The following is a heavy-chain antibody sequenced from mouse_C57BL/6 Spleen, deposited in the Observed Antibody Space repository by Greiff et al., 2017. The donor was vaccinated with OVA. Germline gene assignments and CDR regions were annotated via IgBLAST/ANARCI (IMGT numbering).Heavy chain of an antibody. D-gene: IGHD2-1*01. V-gene: IGHV1-53*01. Sequence: VQLQQPGTELVKPGASVKLSCTASGYTFTSYWMHWVKQRPGQGLEWIGSINPSNGGTNYNEKFKSKATLTVDKSSSTAYMQLSSLTSEDSAVXHWGRGAIYYGNPSAMDYWGQGTSVTVSS. CDR3: GRGAIYYGNPSAMDY. J-gene: IGHJ4*01. CDR2: INPSNGGT. CDR1: GYTFTSYW.